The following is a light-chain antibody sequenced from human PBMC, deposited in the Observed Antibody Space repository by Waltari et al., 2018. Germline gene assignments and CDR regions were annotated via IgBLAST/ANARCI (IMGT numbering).Light chain of an antibody. CDR3: QHYTEQPLT. Sequence: EIVMTQSPATLSVSPGEGSTLSCRARQSVSRNLAWYQQKPGQAPRLLIFGASARATGIPARFSGSGSGTEFTLTISSLQSEDVAVYFCQHYTEQPLTFGGGTKVEIK. CDR2: GAS. V-gene: IGKV3-15*01. J-gene: IGKJ4*01. CDR1: QSVSRN.